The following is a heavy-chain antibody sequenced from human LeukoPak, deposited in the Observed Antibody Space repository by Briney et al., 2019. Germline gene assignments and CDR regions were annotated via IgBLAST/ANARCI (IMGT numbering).Heavy chain of an antibody. J-gene: IGHJ4*02. V-gene: IGHV4-34*01. D-gene: IGHD5-18*01. CDR3: ATVDTAMVKLYYFDY. CDR2: INHSGST. Sequence: SETLSLTCAVYGGSFSGYYWSWIRQPPGKGLEWIGEINHSGSTNYNPSLKSRVTISVDTSKNQFSLKLSSVTAADTAVYYCATVDTAMVKLYYFDYWGQGTLVTVSS. CDR1: GGSFSGYY.